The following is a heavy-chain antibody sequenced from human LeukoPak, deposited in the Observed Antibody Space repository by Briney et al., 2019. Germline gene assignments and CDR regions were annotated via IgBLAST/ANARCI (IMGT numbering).Heavy chain of an antibody. V-gene: IGHV3-7*01. CDR2: IKEDGSEK. CDR1: GFTFSTYW. CDR3: AGLGGTVTWDY. Sequence: PGRSLRLSCAASGFTFSTYWMSWVRQAPGKGLEWVANIKEDGSEKYYVDSVKGRFTISRDNAKNSLYLQMNGLRVEDTAVYYCAGLGGTVTWDYWGQGTLVTVSS. D-gene: IGHD4-17*01. J-gene: IGHJ4*02.